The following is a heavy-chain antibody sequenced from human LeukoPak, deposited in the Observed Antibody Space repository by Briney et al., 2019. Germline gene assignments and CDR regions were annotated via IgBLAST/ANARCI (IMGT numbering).Heavy chain of an antibody. CDR3: ARWRRGGGYYGSGAPIYGMDV. D-gene: IGHD3-10*01. CDR1: GGSISSGGYY. CDR2: IYYSGST. J-gene: IGHJ6*04. Sequence: SETLSLTCNVSGGSISSGGYYWSWIRQPPGKGLEWIGYIYYSGSTYYNPSLKSRVTISVDTSKNQFALKLSSVTAADTAVYYWARWRRGGGYYGSGAPIYGMDVWGRGTTVTVSS. V-gene: IGHV4-31*03.